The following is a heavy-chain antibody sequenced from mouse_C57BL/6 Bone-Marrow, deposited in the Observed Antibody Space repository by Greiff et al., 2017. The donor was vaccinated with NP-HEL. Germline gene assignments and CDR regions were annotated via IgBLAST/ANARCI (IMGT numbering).Heavy chain of an antibody. V-gene: IGHV2-9-1*01. CDR1: GFSLTSYA. CDR3: ARKDTTVGGNYYAMDY. Sequence: QVQLQQSGPGLVAPSQSLSITCTVSGFSLTSYAISWVRQPPGKGLEWLGVIWTGGGTNYTSALKSRMSITKDNAKSQIFLKMNSMQPDDAARYYCARKDTTVGGNYYAMDYWGQGTSVTVSS. J-gene: IGHJ4*01. D-gene: IGHD1-1*01. CDR2: IWTGGGT.